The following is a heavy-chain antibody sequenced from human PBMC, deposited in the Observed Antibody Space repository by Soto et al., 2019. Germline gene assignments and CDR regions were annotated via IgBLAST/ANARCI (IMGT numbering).Heavy chain of an antibody. CDR1: RCTFNAYT. V-gene: IGHV1-69*08. CDR2: IIPRTDIA. CDR3: ARDTYYGSGSSMDICDS. D-gene: IGHD3-10*01. J-gene: IGHJ4*02. Sequence: QVQLLQSGPEVKKPGSSVKVSCKASRCTFNAYTITWVRQAPGQGLEWMGRIIPRTDIANYAQKFQDTVSITEDRSTRTPYMELSTLTVDDTAVYYCARDTYYGSGSSMDICDSWGQGTLVTVSS.